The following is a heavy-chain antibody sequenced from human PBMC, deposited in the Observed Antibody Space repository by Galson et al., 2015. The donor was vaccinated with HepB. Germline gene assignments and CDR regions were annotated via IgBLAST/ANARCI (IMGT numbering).Heavy chain of an antibody. CDR3: TTADKLWPPYYYYGMDV. Sequence: SLRLSCAASGFTFSNAWMSWVRQAPGKGLEWVGRIKSKTDGGTTDYAAPVKGRFTISRDDSKNTLYLQMNSLKTEDTAVYYCTTADKLWPPYYYYGMDVWGQGTTVTVSS. J-gene: IGHJ6*02. D-gene: IGHD5-18*01. V-gene: IGHV3-15*01. CDR1: GFTFSNAW. CDR2: IKSKTDGGTT.